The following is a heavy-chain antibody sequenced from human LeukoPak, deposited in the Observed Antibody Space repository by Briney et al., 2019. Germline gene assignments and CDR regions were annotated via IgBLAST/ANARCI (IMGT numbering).Heavy chain of an antibody. J-gene: IGHJ4*02. CDR1: GFTYSTYD. CDR2: ISVSGDNT. CDR3: AKELRPTGHENETRQLWLAGFPY. V-gene: IGHV3-23*01. Sequence: PGGSLRLSCAVSGFTYSTYDMSWVRQAPGKGLEWVSAISVSGDNTYYADSVKGRFTISRDSSKNTLYLQMNSLRAEDAAIYYCAKELRPTGHENETRQLWLAGFPYWGQGTLVTVSS. D-gene: IGHD5-18*01.